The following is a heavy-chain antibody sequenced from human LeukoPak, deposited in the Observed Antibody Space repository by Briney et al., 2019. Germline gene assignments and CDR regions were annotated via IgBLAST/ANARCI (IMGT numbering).Heavy chain of an antibody. D-gene: IGHD6-6*01. J-gene: IGHJ4*02. CDR1: GFTFSSYW. V-gene: IGHV3-74*01. Sequence: GGSLRLSCAASGFTFSSYWMHWLPQATGKGLAWVSRINSDGSSTIYADSVKGRFTISRDNAKNTLYLQMNSLRAEDTAVYYCARGAARLGSDYWGQGTLVTVSS. CDR2: INSDGSST. CDR3: ARGAARLGSDY.